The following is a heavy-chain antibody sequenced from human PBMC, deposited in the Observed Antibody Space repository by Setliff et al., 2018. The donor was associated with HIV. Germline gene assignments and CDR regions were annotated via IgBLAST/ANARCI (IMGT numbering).Heavy chain of an antibody. J-gene: IGHJ6*03. CDR2: IQHSGRI. D-gene: IGHD6-13*01. Sequence: SETLSLTCAVYGGSFSGYCWSWIRQPPGKGLEWIGEIQHSGRINYNPSLRGRVTTSVDTSKNQFSLRLRSVTAADTAVYYCARVGCSSWYSILRYYYYSMDVWGNGTTVTVSS. V-gene: IGHV4-34*01. CDR1: GGSFSGYC. CDR3: ARVGCSSWYSILRYYYYSMDV.